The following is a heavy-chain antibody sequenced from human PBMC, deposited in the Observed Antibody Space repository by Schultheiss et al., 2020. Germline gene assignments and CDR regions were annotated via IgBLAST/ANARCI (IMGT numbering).Heavy chain of an antibody. D-gene: IGHD5-12*01. CDR2: ISSSGSTI. CDR1: GFTFSSYW. J-gene: IGHJ4*02. CDR3: ARAGMVATSNY. V-gene: IGHV3-48*04. Sequence: GSLILSCAASGFTFSSYWMHWVRQAPGKGLEWVSYISSSGSTIYYADSVKGRFTISRDNAKNSLYLQMNSLRAEDTAVYYCARAGMVATSNYWGQGTLVNVS.